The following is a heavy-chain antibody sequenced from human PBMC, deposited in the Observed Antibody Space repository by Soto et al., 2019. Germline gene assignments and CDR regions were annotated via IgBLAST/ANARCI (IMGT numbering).Heavy chain of an antibody. CDR1: GYTFTSYD. CDR3: ARMRILPYYYYGMDV. D-gene: IGHD2-15*01. Sequence: ASVKVSCKASGYTFTSYDINWVRQATGQGLEWTGWMNPNSGNTGYAQKFQGRVTMTRNTSISTAYMELSSLRSEDTAVYYCARMRILPYYYYGMDVWGQGTTVTVSS. J-gene: IGHJ6*02. CDR2: MNPNSGNT. V-gene: IGHV1-8*01.